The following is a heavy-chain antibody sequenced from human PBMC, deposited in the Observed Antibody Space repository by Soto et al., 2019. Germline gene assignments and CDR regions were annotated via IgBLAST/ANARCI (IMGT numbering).Heavy chain of an antibody. Sequence: GGSLRLSCAASGFTFSSYAMSWVRQAPGKGLEWVSAISGSGGSTYYADSVKGRFTISRDNSKNTLYLQMNSLRAEDTAVYYCAKDSKRGIAVAGKVGYWGQGTLATVS. J-gene: IGHJ4*02. CDR3: AKDSKRGIAVAGKVGY. CDR1: GFTFSSYA. V-gene: IGHV3-23*01. CDR2: ISGSGGST. D-gene: IGHD6-19*01.